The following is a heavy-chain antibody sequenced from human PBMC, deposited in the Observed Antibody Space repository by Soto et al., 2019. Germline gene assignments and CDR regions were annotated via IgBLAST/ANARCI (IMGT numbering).Heavy chain of an antibody. D-gene: IGHD1-26*01. CDR2: IIPIFGTA. CDR3: ARGGGLGIVGATTNFDY. Sequence: QVQLVQSGAEVKKPGSSVKVSCKASGGTFSSYAISWVRQAPGQGLEWMGGIIPIFGTANYAQKFQGRVTITGDESRSTADRGRGSLRSEDTAVYSCARGGGLGIVGATTNFDYWGQGPLVTVSS. V-gene: IGHV1-69*01. CDR1: GGTFSSYA. J-gene: IGHJ4*02.